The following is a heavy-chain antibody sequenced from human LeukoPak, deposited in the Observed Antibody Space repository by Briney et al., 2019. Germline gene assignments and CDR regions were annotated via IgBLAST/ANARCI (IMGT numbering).Heavy chain of an antibody. CDR3: AREPWNYCSSTSRYGGSGMDV. CDR1: GFTFSSYS. Sequence: PGGSLRLSCAASGFTFSSYSMNWVRQAPGKGLEWVSSISSSSSYIYYADSVKGRFTISRDNAKNSLYLQMNSLRAEDTAVYYCAREPWNYCSSTSRYGGSGMDVWGQGTTVTVSS. CDR2: ISSSSSYI. V-gene: IGHV3-21*01. J-gene: IGHJ6*02. D-gene: IGHD2-2*01.